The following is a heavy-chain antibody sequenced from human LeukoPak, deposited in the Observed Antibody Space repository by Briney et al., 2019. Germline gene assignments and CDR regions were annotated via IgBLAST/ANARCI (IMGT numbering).Heavy chain of an antibody. V-gene: IGHV5-51*01. D-gene: IGHD2-8*02. Sequence: GESLKISCKGSGYSYTSYWTAWVRQMPGKGLEWMGIIFPGDSDTTYSPSFQGQVTISADKSISTAYLQWSSLRASDTAMYYCARLGYCTGTSCGRDDLYFDYWGQGTLVTVSS. CDR2: IFPGDSDT. CDR1: GYSYTSYW. CDR3: ARLGYCTGTSCGRDDLYFDY. J-gene: IGHJ4*02.